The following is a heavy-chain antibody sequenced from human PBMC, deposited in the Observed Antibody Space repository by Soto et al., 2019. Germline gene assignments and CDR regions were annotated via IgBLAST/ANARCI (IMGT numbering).Heavy chain of an antibody. CDR2: INAANGDT. CDR1: GYTFTSYG. V-gene: IGHV1-3*01. D-gene: IGHD6-13*01. CDR3: VRRNVSATGIDWFDP. J-gene: IGHJ5*02. Sequence: SVKVCCKASGYTFTSYGIHWVRQAPVQRLEWMGWINAANGDTKYSSKFQGRVTITRDTSASTAYMELSSLRSEDTAVYYCVRRNVSATGIDWFDPWGQGTLVTVYS.